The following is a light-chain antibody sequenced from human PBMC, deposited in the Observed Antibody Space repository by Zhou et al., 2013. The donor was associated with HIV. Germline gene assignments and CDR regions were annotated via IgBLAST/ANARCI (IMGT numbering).Light chain of an antibody. CDR3: QQYNNWPPLT. CDR2: DAS. Sequence: EVLMTQSPVTLSVSPGARATLSCRASQSIDTYLAWYQQRPGQPPRLLIYDASTRATGVPVRFSGSGSGTEFTLSIANLQSEDVAVYYCQQYNNWPPLTFGPGTKVDIK. J-gene: IGKJ3*01. CDR1: QSIDTY. V-gene: IGKV3-15*01.